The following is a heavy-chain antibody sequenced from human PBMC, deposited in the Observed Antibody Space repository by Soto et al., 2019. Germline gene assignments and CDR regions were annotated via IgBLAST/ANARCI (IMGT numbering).Heavy chain of an antibody. CDR1: GGSFSKSSYY. J-gene: IGHJ6*02. CDR3: ARERVRFSTMSGGGVYEFFYGMDV. CDR2: VHYSGRT. Sequence: ETLSLTCTVSGGSFSKSSYYWGWIRQPPGKGLEWIGNVHYSGRTYYNPSLKSRVTISVDTSKNHFSLNLTSVTAADTALYFCARERVRFSTMSGGGVYEFFYGMDVWGQGTTVTVSS. V-gene: IGHV4-39*02. D-gene: IGHD3-10*02.